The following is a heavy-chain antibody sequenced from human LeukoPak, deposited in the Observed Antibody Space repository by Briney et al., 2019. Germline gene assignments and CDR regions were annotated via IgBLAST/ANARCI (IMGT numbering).Heavy chain of an antibody. CDR2: INHSGST. CDR1: GGSFSGYY. D-gene: IGHD3-22*01. CDR3: AGGYYYDSSGSFDY. V-gene: IGHV4-34*01. Sequence: PSETLSLTCAVYGGSFSGYYWSWIRQPPGKGLEWIGEINHSGSTNYNPSLKSRVTISVDTSKNQFSLKLSSVTAADTAVYYCAGGYYYDSSGSFDYWGQGTLVTVSS. J-gene: IGHJ4*02.